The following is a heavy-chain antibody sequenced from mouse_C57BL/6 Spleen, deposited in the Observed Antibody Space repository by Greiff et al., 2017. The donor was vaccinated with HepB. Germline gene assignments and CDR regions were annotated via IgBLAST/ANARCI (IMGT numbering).Heavy chain of an antibody. V-gene: IGHV1-55*01. J-gene: IGHJ2*01. CDR1: GYTFTSYW. CDR2: IYPGSGST. Sequence: VQLQQPGAELVKPGASVKMSCKASGYTFTSYWITWVKQRPGQGLEWIGDIYPGSGSTNYNEKFKSKATLTVDTSSSTAYMQLSSLTSEDSAVYYCARTGYGSRGGYFDYWGRGTTLTVSS. D-gene: IGHD1-1*01. CDR3: ARTGYGSRGGYFDY.